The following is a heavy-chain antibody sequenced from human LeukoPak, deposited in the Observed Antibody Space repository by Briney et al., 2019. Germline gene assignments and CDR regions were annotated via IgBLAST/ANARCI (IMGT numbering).Heavy chain of an antibody. D-gene: IGHD5-18*01. J-gene: IGHJ4*02. CDR3: ARGQLWSDY. CDR2: ISYDGSNK. CDR1: GFTFSSYA. Sequence: GGSLRLSCAASGFTFSSYAMHWVRQAPGKGLEWVAVISYDGSNKYYADSVKGRFTISRDNAKNSLYLQMNSLRAEDTAVYYCARGQLWSDYWGQGTLVTVSS. V-gene: IGHV3-30-3*01.